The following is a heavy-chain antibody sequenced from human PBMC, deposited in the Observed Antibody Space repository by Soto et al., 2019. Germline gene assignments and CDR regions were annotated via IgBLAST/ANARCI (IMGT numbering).Heavy chain of an antibody. Sequence: GGSLRLSCAASGFTFSTYAMSWVRQAPGKGLEWVSAISGSGGSTYYADSVKGRFTISRDNSKNTLYLQMNSLRAEDTAVYYCARVLYYYDSSGYYNDAFDIWGQGTMVTVSS. J-gene: IGHJ3*02. CDR2: ISGSGGST. V-gene: IGHV3-23*01. CDR3: ARVLYYYDSSGYYNDAFDI. CDR1: GFTFSTYA. D-gene: IGHD3-22*01.